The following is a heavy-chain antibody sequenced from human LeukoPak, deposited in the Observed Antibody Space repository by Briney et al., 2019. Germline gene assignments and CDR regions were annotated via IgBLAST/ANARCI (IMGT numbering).Heavy chain of an antibody. D-gene: IGHD5-24*01. CDR1: GYSISSGYY. J-gene: IGHJ6*03. CDR3: AGLQQLAVPNHPEYYYMDV. CDR2: IYHSGST. Sequence: SETLSLTCTVSGYSISSGYYWGWIRQPPGKGLEWIGSIYHSGSTYYNPSLKSRVTISVDTSKNQFSLKLSSVTAADTAVYYCAGLQQLAVPNHPEYYYMDVWGKGTTVTVSS. V-gene: IGHV4-38-2*02.